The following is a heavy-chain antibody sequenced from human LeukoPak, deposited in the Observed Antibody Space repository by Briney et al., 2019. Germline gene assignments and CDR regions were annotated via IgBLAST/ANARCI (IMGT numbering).Heavy chain of an antibody. D-gene: IGHD5-18*01. Sequence: PGGSLRLSCAASGFTFSSYGMHWVRQAPGKGLEWVAVIWYDGSNKYYADSVKGRFTISRDNSKNTLYLQMNSLRAEDTAAYYCARGGDTAASDYWGQGTLVTVSS. CDR2: IWYDGSNK. J-gene: IGHJ4*02. CDR3: ARGGDTAASDY. CDR1: GFTFSSYG. V-gene: IGHV3-33*01.